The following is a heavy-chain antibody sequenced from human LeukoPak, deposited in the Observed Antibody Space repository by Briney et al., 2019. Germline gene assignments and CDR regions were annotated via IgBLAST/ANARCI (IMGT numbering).Heavy chain of an antibody. J-gene: IGHJ4*02. CDR1: GFTFDDYA. CDR3: AKGNWPHPRGPPDY. V-gene: IGHV3-9*01. Sequence: GGSLRLSCAASGFTFDDYAMHWVRQAPGKGLEWVSGISWNSGSIGYADSVKGRFTISRDNAKNSLYLQMNSLRAEDTALYYCAKGNWPHPRGPPDYWGQGTLVTVSS. D-gene: IGHD1-1*01. CDR2: ISWNSGSI.